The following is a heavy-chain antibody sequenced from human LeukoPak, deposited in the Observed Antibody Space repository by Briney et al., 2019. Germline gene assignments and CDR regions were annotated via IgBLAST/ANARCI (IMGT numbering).Heavy chain of an antibody. D-gene: IGHD1-26*01. CDR3: ARGGVTQLKRELPES. CDR1: GYTFTSYY. CDR2: INPSGGST. Sequence: ASVKVSCKASGYTFTSYYMHWVRQAPGQGLEWMGLINPSGGSTSYAQKFQGRVTMTRDTSTSTVYMELSSLRSEDTAVYYCARGGVTQLKRELPESWGQGTLVTVSS. J-gene: IGHJ5*02. V-gene: IGHV1-46*01.